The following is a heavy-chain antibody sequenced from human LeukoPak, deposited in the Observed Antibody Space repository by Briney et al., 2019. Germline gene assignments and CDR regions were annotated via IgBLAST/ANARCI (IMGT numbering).Heavy chain of an antibody. CDR3: ARGASRSFDY. CDR2: MNPNSGNT. J-gene: IGHJ4*02. Sequence: ASVKVSCKASGYTFTNYFMHWVRQATGQGLEWMGYMNPNSGNTGYAQKFQGRVTFTRTSSISTAYMELSSLRSDDTAVYFCARGASRSFDYWGQGTLVTVS. CDR1: GYTFTNYF. V-gene: IGHV1-8*03.